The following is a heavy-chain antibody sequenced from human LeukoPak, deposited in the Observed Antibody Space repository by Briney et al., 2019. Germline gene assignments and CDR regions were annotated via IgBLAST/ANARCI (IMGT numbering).Heavy chain of an antibody. D-gene: IGHD5-18*01. J-gene: IGHJ4*02. Sequence: ASVKVSCKASGGTFSSYAISWVRQAPGQGLEWMGGIIPIFGTANYAQKLQGRVTMTTDTSTSTAYMELRSLRSDDTAVYYCARKSDTARSDYWGQGTLVTVSS. CDR3: ARKSDTARSDY. V-gene: IGHV1-69*05. CDR2: IIPIFGTA. CDR1: GGTFSSYA.